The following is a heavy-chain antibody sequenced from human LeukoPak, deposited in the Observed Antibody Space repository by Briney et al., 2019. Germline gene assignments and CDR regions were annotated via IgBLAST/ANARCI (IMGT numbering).Heavy chain of an antibody. V-gene: IGHV1-18*01. J-gene: IGHJ3*02. D-gene: IGHD5-12*01. CDR2: ISAYNGDT. Sequence: ASVKVSCKASGFTFTSYGFSWVRQAPGQGLEWVGWISAYNGDTSHDQKSQGRVTISTDTSTNTAYMELRSLTSDDTAVYYCARRSGYDRRAGTLDIWGQGTMVTVSS. CDR3: ARRSGYDRRAGTLDI. CDR1: GFTFTSYG.